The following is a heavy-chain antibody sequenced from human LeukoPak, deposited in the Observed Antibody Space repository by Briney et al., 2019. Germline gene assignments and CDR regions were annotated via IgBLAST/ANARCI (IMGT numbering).Heavy chain of an antibody. CDR3: ARDKVIATAGTPNWFDP. Sequence: ASVKVSCKASGYTFNRFGISWVRQAPGRGLEWLGWISAYDGNTNYAQNVQGRVTMTTDTSTSTAYMELRSLRYDDTAVYYCARDKVIATAGTPNWFDPWGQGTLVTVS. J-gene: IGHJ5*02. V-gene: IGHV1-18*01. CDR2: ISAYDGNT. D-gene: IGHD6-13*01. CDR1: GYTFNRFG.